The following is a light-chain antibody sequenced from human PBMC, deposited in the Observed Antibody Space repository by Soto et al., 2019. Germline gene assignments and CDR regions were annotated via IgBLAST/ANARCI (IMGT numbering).Light chain of an antibody. J-gene: IGLJ2*01. CDR1: SGHRSYA. Sequence: QLVLTQSPSASASLGASVKLTCTLSSGHRSYAIAWHQQQPERGPRLLMTVRSDGSHFKGDGIPDRFSGSISGAERYLTISRLQSEDEGDYYCQTWDTGIGVFGGGTKLTVL. V-gene: IGLV4-69*01. CDR2: VRSDGSH. CDR3: QTWDTGIGV.